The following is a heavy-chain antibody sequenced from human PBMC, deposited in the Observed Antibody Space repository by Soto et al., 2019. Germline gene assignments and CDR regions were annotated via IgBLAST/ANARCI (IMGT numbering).Heavy chain of an antibody. CDR3: ARVITHYYYYGMDV. Sequence: ASVKVSCKASGYTFTSYGISWVRQAPGQGLEWMGWISAYNGNTNYAQKFQGRVTMTRNTSISTAYMELSSLRSEDTAVYYCARVITHYYYYGMDVWGQGTTVTVSS. CDR2: ISAYNGNT. CDR1: GYTFTSYG. V-gene: IGHV1-18*04. J-gene: IGHJ6*02.